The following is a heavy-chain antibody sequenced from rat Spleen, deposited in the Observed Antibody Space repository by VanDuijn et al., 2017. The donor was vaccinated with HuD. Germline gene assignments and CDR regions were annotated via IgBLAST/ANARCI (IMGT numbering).Heavy chain of an antibody. Sequence: EVQLVESGGGLVQPGRSLKLSCAASGFTFSNYGMAWIRQAPGKGLEWVASITNTGGSTYYPDSVKGRFTISRDNAKSTLYLQMNSLRSEDTATYYCTRDDSGALYYFDYWGQGTLVTVSS. J-gene: IGHJ3*01. D-gene: IGHD1-1*01. V-gene: IGHV5-31*01. CDR1: GFTFSNYG. CDR2: ITNTGGST. CDR3: TRDDSGALYYFDY.